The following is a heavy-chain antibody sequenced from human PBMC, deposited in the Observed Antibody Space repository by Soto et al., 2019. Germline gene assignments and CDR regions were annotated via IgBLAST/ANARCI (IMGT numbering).Heavy chain of an antibody. Sequence: EVQLVESGGALVQPGGSLRLSCAASGFTFTNYWMAWVRQAPGKGLEGVAHIDQGGGENYYVDSVKGRFTISRDNAKNSLYLKMNSLRAEDTALYYCARGGNWFDPWGQGTLVTVSS. V-gene: IGHV3-7*05. CDR1: GFTFTNYW. D-gene: IGHD3-10*01. CDR3: ARGGNWFDP. J-gene: IGHJ5*02. CDR2: IDQGGGEN.